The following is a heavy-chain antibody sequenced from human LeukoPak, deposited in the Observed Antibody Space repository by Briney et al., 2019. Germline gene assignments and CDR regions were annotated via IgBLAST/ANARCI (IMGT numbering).Heavy chain of an antibody. D-gene: IGHD2-2*01. CDR2: IYAGGST. Sequence: GGSLRLSCAASGFIYSSYWMSWVRQAPGKGLEWVSVIYAGGSTYNADSVKGRFTISRDNSKNTVYLQMNSLKADDTAVYYCARAASLGRYYHYYMDIWGKGTTVTISS. V-gene: IGHV3-66*01. J-gene: IGHJ6*03. CDR3: ARAASLGRYYHYYMDI. CDR1: GFIYSSYW.